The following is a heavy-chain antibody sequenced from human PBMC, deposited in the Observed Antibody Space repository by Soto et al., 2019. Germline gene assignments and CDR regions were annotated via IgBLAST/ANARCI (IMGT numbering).Heavy chain of an antibody. CDR2: ISWSSTTI. Sequence: GGSLRLSCAASGFTFDDYAMHWVRQAPGKGLEWVSGISWSSTTIGYADSVKGRFTISRDNAKNSLYLQMNSLRPEDTALYYCAKSWMITFGGVDGLFDYWGQGTLVTVSS. J-gene: IGHJ4*02. V-gene: IGHV3-9*01. D-gene: IGHD3-16*01. CDR1: GFTFDDYA. CDR3: AKSWMITFGGVDGLFDY.